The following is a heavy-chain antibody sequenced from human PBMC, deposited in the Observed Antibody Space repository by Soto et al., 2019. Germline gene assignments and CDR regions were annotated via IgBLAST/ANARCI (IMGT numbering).Heavy chain of an antibody. CDR1: GDSISSPKW. J-gene: IGHJ3*01. Sequence: QVQLQESGPGLVKPSGTLSLTCAVSGDSISSPKWWTWLRQPPGKGLEWIGELLHSGTTNYNPSLKSRVTLSVDKPQNQFSLKLTSVTAAVTAIYYCAYSSGWYRHDVRGQGTSVTVSS. CDR2: LLHSGTT. V-gene: IGHV4-4*02. CDR3: AYSSGWYRHDV. D-gene: IGHD6-19*01.